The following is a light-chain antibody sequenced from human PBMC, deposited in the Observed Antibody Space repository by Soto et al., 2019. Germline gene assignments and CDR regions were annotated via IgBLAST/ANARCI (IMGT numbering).Light chain of an antibody. Sequence: EIVMTQSPATLPVSPGERATLSCRASQSVSSNLAWYQQKPGQAPRILIYGASSTATGIPDRFSGSGSGTDFTLTISRLEPEDFAVYYCQQYGSRITFGQGTRLEIK. V-gene: IGKV3-20*01. CDR2: GAS. CDR3: QQYGSRIT. CDR1: QSVSSN. J-gene: IGKJ5*01.